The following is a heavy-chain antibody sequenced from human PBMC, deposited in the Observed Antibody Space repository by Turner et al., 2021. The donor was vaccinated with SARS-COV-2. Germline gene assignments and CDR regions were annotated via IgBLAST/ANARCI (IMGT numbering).Heavy chain of an antibody. CDR3: ARREWGGSLGHIDC. CDR2: IYPGDSDS. V-gene: IGHV5-51*01. Sequence: EVQLVQSGAEVKKPGESLKISCQGSGYSFTNYWIGWVRQMPGRGLEWMGIIYPGDSDSRYSPSFQGQVTISADRSITTAYLQWSSLKASDTAMYYCARREWGGSLGHIDCWGQGTLVTVSS. D-gene: IGHD1-26*01. J-gene: IGHJ4*02. CDR1: GYSFTNYW.